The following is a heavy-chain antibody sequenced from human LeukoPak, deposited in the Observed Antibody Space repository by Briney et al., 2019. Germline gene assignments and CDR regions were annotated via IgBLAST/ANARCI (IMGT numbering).Heavy chain of an antibody. CDR2: IYTSGST. D-gene: IGHD3-22*01. J-gene: IGHJ4*02. CDR1: GGSISSGSYY. CDR3: ARRNYYDSTGYFDS. Sequence: SETLSLTCTVSGGSISSGSYYWSWIRQPAGKGLEWIGRIYTSGSTNYNPSLKSRVTISVDTSKNQFSLKVTSVTAADTAVYYCARRNYYDSTGYFDSWGQGTLVTASS. V-gene: IGHV4-61*02.